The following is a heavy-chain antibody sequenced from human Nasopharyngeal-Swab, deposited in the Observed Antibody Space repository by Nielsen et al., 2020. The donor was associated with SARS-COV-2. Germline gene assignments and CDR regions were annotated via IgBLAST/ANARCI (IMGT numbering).Heavy chain of an antibody. V-gene: IGHV3-21*01. CDR1: FFTVSVYT. Sequence: GGSLRLSCVAAFFTVSVYTMNWVRLSPGKGLEWISSISSTTPYIYYADSVKGRFTISRDNAKNSLYLQMNFLRVEDQAMYYCARDTGGPPNYFDPWGQGTLVTVSS. CDR2: ISSTTPYI. CDR3: ARDTGGPPNYFDP. J-gene: IGHJ5*02. D-gene: IGHD1-7*01.